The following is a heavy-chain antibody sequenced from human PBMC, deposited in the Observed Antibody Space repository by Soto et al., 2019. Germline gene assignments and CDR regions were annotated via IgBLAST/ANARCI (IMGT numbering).Heavy chain of an antibody. Sequence: VGSLRLSCVVSVFPFGANAMSWVRQAPGKGLEWVSGLSNTGRRTSYADSVKGRFNISRDNSENTVYLQMNSLRVEDTAVYYCATEMGATQGPFDNWGQGTLVTVPQ. V-gene: IGHV3-23*01. CDR3: ATEMGATQGPFDN. D-gene: IGHD1-26*01. CDR1: VFPFGANA. J-gene: IGHJ4*02. CDR2: LSNTGRRT.